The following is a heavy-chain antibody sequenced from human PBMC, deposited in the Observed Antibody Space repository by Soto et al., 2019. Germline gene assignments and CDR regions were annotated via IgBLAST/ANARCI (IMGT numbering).Heavy chain of an antibody. Sequence: PGGPLRRSGADSGFTVRSYAMSWVRQGPGKGLEWVSGISSIGGSTYYADSVKGRFTISRDNSKNTLFLRMNRPRVEDTAVYYCMRPAPRGRHYFYFGMDVWGQGTRSPSP. CDR2: ISSIGGST. J-gene: IGHJ6*02. CDR1: GFTVRSYA. D-gene: IGHD3-10*01. V-gene: IGHV3-23*01. CDR3: MRPAPRGRHYFYFGMDV.